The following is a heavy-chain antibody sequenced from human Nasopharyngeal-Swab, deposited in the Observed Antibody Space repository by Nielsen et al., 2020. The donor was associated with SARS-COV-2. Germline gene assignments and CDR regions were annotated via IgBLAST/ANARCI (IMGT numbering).Heavy chain of an antibody. CDR1: GYTFTSYA. J-gene: IGHJ4*02. D-gene: IGHD3-22*01. CDR2: INAGNGST. Sequence: ASVKVSCKASGYTFTSYAMHWVRQAPGQRLEWMGWINAGNGSTKYSQKFQGRVTITRDTSASTAYMELSSLRSEDTAVYYCARAGRSSGYYYDYWGQGTLVTVSS. CDR3: ARAGRSSGYYYDY. V-gene: IGHV1-3*01.